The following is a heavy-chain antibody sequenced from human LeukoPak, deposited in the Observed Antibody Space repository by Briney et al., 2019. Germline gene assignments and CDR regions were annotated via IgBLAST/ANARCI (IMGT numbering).Heavy chain of an antibody. Sequence: GGSLRLSCAASGFTFKTYAMSWVRQAPGKGLEWVAVISYDGSNKYYADSVKGRFTISRDNSKNTLYLQMNSLRAEDTAVYYCAKDRRFRSSWYFGWYFDYWGQGTLVTVSS. CDR3: AKDRRFRSSWYFGWYFDY. CDR1: GFTFKTYA. V-gene: IGHV3-30*18. CDR2: ISYDGSNK. J-gene: IGHJ4*02. D-gene: IGHD6-13*01.